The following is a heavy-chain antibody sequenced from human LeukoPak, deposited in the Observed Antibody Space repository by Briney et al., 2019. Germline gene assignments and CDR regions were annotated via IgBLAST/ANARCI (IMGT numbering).Heavy chain of an antibody. J-gene: IGHJ4*02. Sequence: GGSLRLSCAASGFTFSSYAMHWVRQAPGKGLEGVAVISYDGSNKYYADSVKGRFTISRDNSKNTLYLQMNSLRAEDTAVYYCARWGYSFGSGNYYDYHVDSWGQGTLVTVSS. D-gene: IGHD3-10*01. V-gene: IGHV3-30-3*01. CDR1: GFTFSSYA. CDR2: ISYDGSNK. CDR3: ARWGYSFGSGNYYDYHVDS.